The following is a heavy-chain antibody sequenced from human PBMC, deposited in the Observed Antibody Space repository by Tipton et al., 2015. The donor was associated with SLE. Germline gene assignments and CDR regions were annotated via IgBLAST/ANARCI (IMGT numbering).Heavy chain of an antibody. CDR1: GGSISSYY. CDR2: IYYSGST. V-gene: IGHV4-59*01. D-gene: IGHD3-3*01. J-gene: IGHJ6*03. CDR3: ARGGLIFGVVYPMDV. Sequence: TLSLTCTVSGGSISSYYWSWFRQPPGQGLEWIWDIYYSGSTNYNPSLKSRVTISVDTSKNQFSLQLSSVTAADTAVYYCARGGLIFGVVYPMDVWGKGTTVTVSS.